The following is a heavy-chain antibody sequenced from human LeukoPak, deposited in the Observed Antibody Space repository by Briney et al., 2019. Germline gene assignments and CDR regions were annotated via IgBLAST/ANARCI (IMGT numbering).Heavy chain of an antibody. D-gene: IGHD2-15*01. J-gene: IGHJ4*02. CDR2: RSGYNGNT. Sequence: ASVKVSCKGTGYTGTTCGITSVWQALEQGLEWMGWRSGYNGNTNYAQKLQGRVTMTTDTSTSTAYMELRSLTSDDTAVYYCARDVGYCSAGICYSAPMLAYWGQGTLVTVSS. CDR1: GYTGTTCG. CDR3: ARDVGYCSAGICYSAPMLAY. V-gene: IGHV1-18*01.